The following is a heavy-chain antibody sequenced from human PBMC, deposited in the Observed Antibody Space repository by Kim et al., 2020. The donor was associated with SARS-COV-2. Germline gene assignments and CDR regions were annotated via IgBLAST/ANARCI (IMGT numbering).Heavy chain of an antibody. CDR1: GYTFTSLY. CDR3: ARSGMDV. J-gene: IGHJ6*02. V-gene: IGHV1-46*01. Sequence: ASVKVSCKASGYTFTSLYMHWVRQAPGQGLEWMGMINPSDGHTSYAQKFQGRVTMTRDTSTSTVYMELSSQRSEDTAVDYCARSGMDVWGQGTTVTVS. CDR2: INPSDGHT.